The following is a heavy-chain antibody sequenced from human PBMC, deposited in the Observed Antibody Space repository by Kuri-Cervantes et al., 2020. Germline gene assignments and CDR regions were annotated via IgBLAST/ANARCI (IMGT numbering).Heavy chain of an antibody. J-gene: IGHJ5*02. CDR2: ISWDGGST. V-gene: IGHV3-43*02. Sequence: GGSLRLSCAASGFTFSSYAMSWVRQAPGKGLEWVSLISWDGGSTYYADSVKGRFTISRDNSKNSLYLQMNSLRTEDTAVYYCAREGRLLSYPYNWFDPWGQGTLVTVSS. CDR3: AREGRLLSYPYNWFDP. D-gene: IGHD2-2*01. CDR1: GFTFSSYA.